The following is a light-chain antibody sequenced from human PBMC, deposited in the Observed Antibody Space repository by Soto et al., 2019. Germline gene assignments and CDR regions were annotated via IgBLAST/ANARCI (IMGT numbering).Light chain of an antibody. CDR1: QSIANS. CDR2: GAS. CDR3: QQYGGSPRT. V-gene: IGKV3-20*01. J-gene: IGKJ1*01. Sequence: NVLTLSAGTLSLYPGERASLSCRASQSIANSLAWYQQKPGQAPRLLIFGASNRATGIPDRFSGSGSGTDFTLTISRLEPEDFAVYHCQQYGGSPRTFGQGTKVDIK.